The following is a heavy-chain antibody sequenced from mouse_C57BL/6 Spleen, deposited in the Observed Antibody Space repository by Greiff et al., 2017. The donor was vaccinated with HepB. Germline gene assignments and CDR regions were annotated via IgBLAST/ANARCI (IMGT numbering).Heavy chain of an antibody. CDR3: ARSKITGGVGYYFDY. CDR2: IHPNSGST. CDR1: GYTFTSYW. Sequence: VQLQQPGAELVKPGASVKLSCKASGYTFTSYWMHWVKQRPGQGLEWIGMIHPNSGSTNYNEKFKSKAKLTVDKSSSTAYMQLSSLTSEDSAVYYCARSKITGGVGYYFDYWGQGTTLTVSS. V-gene: IGHV1-64*01. J-gene: IGHJ2*01. D-gene: IGHD4-1*01.